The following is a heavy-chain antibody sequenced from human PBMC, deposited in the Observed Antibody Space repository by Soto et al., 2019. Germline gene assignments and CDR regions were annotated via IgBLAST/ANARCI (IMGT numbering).Heavy chain of an antibody. D-gene: IGHD6-19*01. V-gene: IGHV3-30*18. CDR1: GFTFSSYG. CDR3: ANKGSSGWYYGY. Sequence: QVQLVESGGGVVQPGRSLRLSCAASGFTFSSYGMHWVRQAPGKGLEWVAVISYDGSNKYYADSVKGRFTISRDNSKNTLYLQMNSLRAEDTAVYYCANKGSSGWYYGYWGQGTLVTVSS. CDR2: ISYDGSNK. J-gene: IGHJ4*02.